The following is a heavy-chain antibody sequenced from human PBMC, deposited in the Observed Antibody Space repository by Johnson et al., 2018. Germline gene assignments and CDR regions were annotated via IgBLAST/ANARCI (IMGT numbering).Heavy chain of an antibody. D-gene: IGHD1-26*01. CDR2: IKGNGDSI. CDR1: GFTFDDYG. J-gene: IGHJ3*02. V-gene: IGHV3-20*01. CDR3: ARDRIVGVTTDAFDI. Sequence: EVQLVQSGGVVVQPGGSLRLSCAASGFTFDDYGMSWVRQAPGKGLEWVSAIKGNGDSIGYAASVKGRFTISRYDAKNSLYLQRNSLRAEDTAFYHCARDRIVGVTTDAFDIWGQGTMVTVSS.